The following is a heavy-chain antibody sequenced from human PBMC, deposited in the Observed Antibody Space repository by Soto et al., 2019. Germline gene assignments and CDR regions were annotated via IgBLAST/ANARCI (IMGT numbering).Heavy chain of an antibody. CDR3: TRALDGMIPTAY. V-gene: IGHV3-74*01. CDR1: GFTFSGYW. CDR2: INSDGTYT. Sequence: EVHLVESGGGLVQPGGSLRLSCAVSGFTFSGYWLHWVRQAPGKGLTWVSRINSDGTYTSSADSVRGRFTISRDDARNTLYLQMNSLRIEDTAVCYCTRALDGMIPTAYWGQGTLVTVSS. D-gene: IGHD3-22*01. J-gene: IGHJ4*02.